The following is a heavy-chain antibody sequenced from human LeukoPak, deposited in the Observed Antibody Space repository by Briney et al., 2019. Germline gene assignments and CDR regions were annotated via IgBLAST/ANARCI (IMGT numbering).Heavy chain of an antibody. D-gene: IGHD3-22*01. V-gene: IGHV3-23*01. CDR2: ITPNADRT. Sequence: GGSLRLSCAASGFTFGSYGMSWVRQAPGKGLEWVSFITPNADRTTYADSVEGRFTISRDNPRNTLYMQMNSLRDEDTALYYCAIMHGYYDGSGYWVQWGQGTLVTVSS. J-gene: IGHJ1*01. CDR1: GFTFGSYG. CDR3: AIMHGYYDGSGYWVQ.